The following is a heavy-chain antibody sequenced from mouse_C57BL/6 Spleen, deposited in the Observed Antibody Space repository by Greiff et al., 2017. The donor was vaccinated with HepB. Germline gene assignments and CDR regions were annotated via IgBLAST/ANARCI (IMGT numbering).Heavy chain of an antibody. CDR3: ARGDYGSSYAMDY. V-gene: IGHV5-6*01. Sequence: EVQLVESGGDLVKPGGSLKLSCAASGFTFSSYGMSWVLQTPDKRLEWVATISSGGSYTYYPDSVKGRFTISRDNAKNTLYLQMSSLKSEDTAMYYCARGDYGSSYAMDYWGQGTSVTVSS. CDR1: GFTFSSYG. D-gene: IGHD1-1*01. CDR2: ISSGGSYT. J-gene: IGHJ4*01.